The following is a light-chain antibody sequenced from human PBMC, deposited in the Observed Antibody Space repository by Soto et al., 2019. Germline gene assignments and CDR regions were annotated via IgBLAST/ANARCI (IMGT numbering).Light chain of an antibody. CDR2: NTS. CDR1: RSVSTN. J-gene: IGKJ4*01. CDR3: QQYKFWPPLT. Sequence: EIVMTQSPATLSVSPGERVTLSCRASRSVSTNLAWYQQKPGQAPRLLIYNTSARATGIPAGFSGSGSGTDFTLTISSLQSEDLAVYYCQQYKFWPPLTFGGGTKVEIK. V-gene: IGKV3-15*01.